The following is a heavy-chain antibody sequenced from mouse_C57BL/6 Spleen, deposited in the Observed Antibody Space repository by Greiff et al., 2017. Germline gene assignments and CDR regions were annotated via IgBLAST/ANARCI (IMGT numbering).Heavy chain of an antibody. J-gene: IGHJ3*01. CDR1: GFTFSSYA. CDR2: ISAGGSYT. Sequence: EVQGVEPGGGLVKPGGSLKLSCAASGFTFSSYAMSWVRQTPEQSLEWVATISAGGSYTHYPDNVKGRFTISRDNAKNNLYLQMSHLKSEDTAMDYCAGDGTGASGAYWGQGTLVTVSA. V-gene: IGHV5-4*01. CDR3: AGDGTGASGAY.